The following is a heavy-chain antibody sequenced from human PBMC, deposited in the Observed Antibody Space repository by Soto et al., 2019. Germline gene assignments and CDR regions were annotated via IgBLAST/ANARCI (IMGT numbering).Heavy chain of an antibody. CDR1: GGSISSGGYY. J-gene: IGHJ4*02. CDR3: ARADLRYCSGGSCREHRPPDY. Sequence: SETLSLTCTVSGGSISSGGYYWSWIRQHPGKGLEWIGYIYYSGSTYYNPSLKSRVTISVVTSKNQFSLKLSSVTAADTAVYYCARADLRYCSGGSCREHRPPDYWGQGTLVTVSS. V-gene: IGHV4-31*03. CDR2: IYYSGST. D-gene: IGHD2-15*01.